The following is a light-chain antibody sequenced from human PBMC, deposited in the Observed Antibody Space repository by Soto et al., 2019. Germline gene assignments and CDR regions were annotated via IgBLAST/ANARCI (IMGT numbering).Light chain of an antibody. CDR1: QSVSSSY. CDR3: QQFCGSPPRFP. V-gene: IGKV3-20*01. CDR2: GTS. J-gene: IGKJ3*01. Sequence: EIVLTQSPGTLSLSPGERATLSCRASQSVSSSYLAWYQQKPGQAPRLLIYGTSTRATGIPDRFSGSGSGTDFTLPIRKMGPEDFAVFYCQQFCGSPPRFPFGPGTKVEVK.